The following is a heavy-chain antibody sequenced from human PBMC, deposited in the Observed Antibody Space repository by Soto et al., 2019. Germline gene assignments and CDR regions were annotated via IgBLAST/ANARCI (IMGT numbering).Heavy chain of an antibody. Sequence: ASVKVSCKASGYTFTSYGISWVRQAPGQGLEWMGWISAYNGNTNYAQKLQGRVTMTTDTSTSTAYMELRSLRSDDTAVYYCARDYGGKTMKTRTPNYYFDYWGQGTLVTVCS. D-gene: IGHD3-22*01. CDR3: ARDYGGKTMKTRTPNYYFDY. V-gene: IGHV1-18*01. CDR1: GYTFTSYG. J-gene: IGHJ4*02. CDR2: ISAYNGNT.